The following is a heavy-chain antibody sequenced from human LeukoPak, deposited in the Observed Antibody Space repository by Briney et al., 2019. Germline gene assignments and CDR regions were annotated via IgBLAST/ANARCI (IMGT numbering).Heavy chain of an antibody. V-gene: IGHV3-23*01. Sequence: GGSLRLSCAASGFTFSSYAMSWVRQAPGKGLEWVSAISGSGGSTYYADSVKGRFTISRDNSKNTLYLRMNSLRAEDTAVYYCAKHPEYCSSTSCYAEYFQHWGQGTLVTVSS. CDR3: AKHPEYCSSTSCYAEYFQH. CDR2: ISGSGGST. CDR1: GFTFSSYA. D-gene: IGHD2-2*01. J-gene: IGHJ1*01.